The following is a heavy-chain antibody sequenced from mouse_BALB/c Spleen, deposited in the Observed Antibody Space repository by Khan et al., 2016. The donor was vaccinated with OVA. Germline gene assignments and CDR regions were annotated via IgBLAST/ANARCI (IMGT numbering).Heavy chain of an antibody. CDR3: ARGASYWYFDV. CDR1: GYTFTNYG. V-gene: IGHV9-1*02. Sequence: QIQLVQSGPELKKPRETVKISCKASGYTFTNYGMNWVKQAPGKGLKWMGWINTYTGEPTYTDDFKGRFAFSLETSASTAYLQINNLKNEDMATXFCARGASYWYFDVWGAGTTVTVSS. J-gene: IGHJ1*01. CDR2: INTYTGEP.